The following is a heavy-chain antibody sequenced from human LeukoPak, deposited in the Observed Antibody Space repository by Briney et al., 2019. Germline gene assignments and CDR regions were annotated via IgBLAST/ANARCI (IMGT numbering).Heavy chain of an antibody. CDR3: AKEYYYGSGSYYNAPPYYMDV. CDR2: ISGSGGST. Sequence: GGSLRLSCAVSGFTFSSYAMNWVRQAPGKGLEWVSAISGSGGSTYYADSVKGRFTISRDNSKNTLYLQMNSLRAEDTAVYYCAKEYYYGSGSYYNAPPYYMDVWGKGTTVTVSS. CDR1: GFTFSSYA. V-gene: IGHV3-23*01. J-gene: IGHJ6*03. D-gene: IGHD3-10*01.